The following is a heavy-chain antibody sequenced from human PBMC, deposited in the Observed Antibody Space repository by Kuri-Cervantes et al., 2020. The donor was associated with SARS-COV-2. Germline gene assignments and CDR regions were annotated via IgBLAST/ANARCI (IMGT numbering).Heavy chain of an antibody. J-gene: IGHJ4*02. CDR2: IYYSGST. Sequence: GSLRLSCTVSGGSVSSSGYYWGWIRQPPGKGLEWIGSIYYSGSTYYNPSLKSRVTISVDTSKNQFSLKLSSVTAADTAVYYCARGIRGYSGYSDYWGQGTLVTVSS. D-gene: IGHD5-12*01. CDR3: ARGIRGYSGYSDY. V-gene: IGHV4-39*07. CDR1: GGSVSSSGYY.